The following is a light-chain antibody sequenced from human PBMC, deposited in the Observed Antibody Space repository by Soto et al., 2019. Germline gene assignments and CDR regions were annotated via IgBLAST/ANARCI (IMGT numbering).Light chain of an antibody. CDR2: DAS. CDR1: QSVSSY. V-gene: IGKV3-11*01. CDR3: QQRSNWPLT. J-gene: IGKJ4*01. Sequence: EIVLTQSPATLFLSPGQRATLSSRASQSVSSYLAWYQQKPGQAPRVISYDASNRATGIPARVSGSGSGTEFSLTISSLEPEDFEVYYCQQRSNWPLTFGGGTKVDIK.